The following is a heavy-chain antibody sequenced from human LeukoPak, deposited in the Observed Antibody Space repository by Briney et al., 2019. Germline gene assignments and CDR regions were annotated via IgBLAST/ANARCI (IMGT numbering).Heavy chain of an antibody. J-gene: IGHJ5*02. CDR2: IWYDGSNK. D-gene: IGHD6-13*01. CDR1: GFTFSSYG. Sequence: PGGSLRLSCAASGFTFSSYGMHRVRQAPGKGLEWVAVIWYDGSNKYYADSVKGRFTISRDNSKNTLYLQMNSLRAEDTAVYYCAREIRIAAAGRSFDPWGQETLVTVSS. CDR3: AREIRIAAAGRSFDP. V-gene: IGHV3-33*01.